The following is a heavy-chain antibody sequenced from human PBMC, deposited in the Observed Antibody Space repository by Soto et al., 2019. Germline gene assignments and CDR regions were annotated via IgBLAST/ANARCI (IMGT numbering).Heavy chain of an antibody. Sequence: EVQLVESGGGLVKPGGSLRLSCAASGFTFSSYSMNWVRQAPGKGLEWVSSISSSSSYIYYADSVKGRFTISRDNAKNSLYPQMNSLRAEDTAVYYCARAYCSGGSCYSADSWGQGTLVTVSS. CDR2: ISSSSSYI. CDR3: ARAYCSGGSCYSADS. D-gene: IGHD2-15*01. V-gene: IGHV3-21*01. J-gene: IGHJ4*02. CDR1: GFTFSSYS.